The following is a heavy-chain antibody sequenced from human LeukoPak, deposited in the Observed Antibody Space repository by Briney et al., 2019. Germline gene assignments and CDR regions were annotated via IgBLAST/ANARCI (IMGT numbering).Heavy chain of an antibody. CDR1: GFCFSSFA. D-gene: IGHD3-16*01. V-gene: IGHV3-23*01. CDR3: AKLGGQELHNYYEAV. Sequence: GGSLRLSCAASGFCFSSFAMTWVRQAPGKGLEWVSGIIDTGGATYYADSVKGRFTISRDNSKNTLFLQMNSLRAEDTAVYYCAKLGGQELHNYYEAVCGKGTTVAVSS. CDR2: IIDTGGAT. J-gene: IGHJ6*03.